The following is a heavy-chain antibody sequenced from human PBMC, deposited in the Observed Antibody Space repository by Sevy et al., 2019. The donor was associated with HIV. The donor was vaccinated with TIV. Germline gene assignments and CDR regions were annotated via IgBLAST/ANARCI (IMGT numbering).Heavy chain of an antibody. D-gene: IGHD3-10*01. CDR1: GYSINRGYY. Sequence: SETLSLTCAVSGYSINRGYYWGWIRQPPGKGLEWIGSIFHSGSTYYNPSLNSRATVSVDTSTNRFSLKLSSVTAAETAVYYCARVGEGTMVRGPTGWFDPWGQGTLVTVSS. CDR3: ARVGEGTMVRGPTGWFDP. J-gene: IGHJ5*02. CDR2: IFHSGST. V-gene: IGHV4-38-2*01.